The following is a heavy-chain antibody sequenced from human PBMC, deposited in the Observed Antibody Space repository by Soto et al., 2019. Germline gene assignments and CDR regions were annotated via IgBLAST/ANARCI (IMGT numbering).Heavy chain of an antibody. CDR2: VHNDGSSA. D-gene: IGHD2-15*01. Sequence: PGGSLRLSCADSGFTFRSYWMHWVRQAPGKGLEWISRVHNDGSSAAYADSVKGRFTVSRDTGKNALYLQMNSLGAEDTAVYYCALGRYCSGGTCSSDHWGQGTLVTVSS. V-gene: IGHV3-74*01. J-gene: IGHJ4*02. CDR3: ALGRYCSGGTCSSDH. CDR1: GFTFRSYW.